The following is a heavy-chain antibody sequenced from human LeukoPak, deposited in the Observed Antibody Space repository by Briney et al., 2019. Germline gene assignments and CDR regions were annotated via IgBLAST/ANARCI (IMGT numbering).Heavy chain of an antibody. D-gene: IGHD1-26*01. J-gene: IGHJ4*02. CDR3: AKDGVFGGSYVYYFDY. V-gene: IGHV3-30*18. CDR2: ISYDGSNK. Sequence: GGSLRLSCAASGFTFSSYGMHWVRQAPGKGLEWVAVISYDGSNKYYADSVKGRFTISRDNSKNTLYLQMNSLRAEDTAVYYCAKDGVFGGSYVYYFDYWGQGTLVTVSS. CDR1: GFTFSSYG.